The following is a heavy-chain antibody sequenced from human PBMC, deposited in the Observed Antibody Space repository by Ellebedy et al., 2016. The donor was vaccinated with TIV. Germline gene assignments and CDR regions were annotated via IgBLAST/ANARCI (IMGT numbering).Heavy chain of an antibody. CDR3: ARVGDPDAESCYRWSDH. CDR1: GFTFTSHW. CDR2: IKGDGSEK. V-gene: IGHV3-7*03. Sequence: GESLKISCAASGFTFTSHWMSWVRQAPGKGLEWVATIKGDGSEKHYVDSVKGRFTISRDNPKNSLYLQMDSLRAEDTAMYYCARVGDPDAESCYRWSDHWGQGSLVTVSS. D-gene: IGHD3-16*01. J-gene: IGHJ5*02.